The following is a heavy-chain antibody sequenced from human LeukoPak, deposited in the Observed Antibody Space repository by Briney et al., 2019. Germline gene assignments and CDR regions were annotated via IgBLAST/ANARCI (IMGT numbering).Heavy chain of an antibody. V-gene: IGHV3-64*02. CDR1: GFTFSSYA. CDR3: ARENTFFDL. Sequence: GGSLRLSCAASGFTFSSYAMHWVRQAPGKGLEYVSTISSNGGSTYYADSVKGRFIISRGNSKNTLYLQMGSLRAEDMAVFYCARENTFFDLWGQGALVTVSS. CDR2: ISSNGGST. J-gene: IGHJ4*02.